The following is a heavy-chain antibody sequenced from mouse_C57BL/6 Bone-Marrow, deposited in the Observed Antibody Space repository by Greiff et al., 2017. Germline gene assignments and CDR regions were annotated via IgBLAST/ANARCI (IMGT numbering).Heavy chain of an antibody. CDR2: FHPYNDDT. Sequence: VKVVESGAELVKPGASVKMSCKASGYTFTTYPIEWMKQNHVKSLEWIGNFHPYNDDTKYNEKFKGKATLTVEKSSSTVYLELSRLTSDDSAVYYGARGGNYGGYYFDYWGQGTTLTVSS. D-gene: IGHD2-1*01. V-gene: IGHV1-47*01. CDR3: ARGGNYGGYYFDY. CDR1: GYTFTTYP. J-gene: IGHJ2*01.